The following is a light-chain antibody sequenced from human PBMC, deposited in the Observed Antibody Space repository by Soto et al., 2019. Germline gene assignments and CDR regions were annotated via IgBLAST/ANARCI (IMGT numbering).Light chain of an antibody. CDR3: QQYNNWPPT. V-gene: IGKV3-15*01. Sequence: EIVMTQSPATLSVSPGERAILSCRASQSVSSKLAWYQQKPGQAPRLLIFGASTRATGIPARFSGSGSGTEFTLTISSLQFEDFAVYYCQQYNNWPPTFGQGTKVEIK. CDR2: GAS. J-gene: IGKJ1*01. CDR1: QSVSSK.